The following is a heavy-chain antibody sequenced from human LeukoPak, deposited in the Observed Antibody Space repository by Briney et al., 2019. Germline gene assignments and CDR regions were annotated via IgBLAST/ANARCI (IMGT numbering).Heavy chain of an antibody. J-gene: IGHJ6*02. CDR2: IIPIFGTA. Sequence: ASVKVSCKASGGTFSSYAISWVRQAPGQGLEWMGGIIPIFGTANYAQKFQGRVTITADESTSTAYMELSSLRSEDTAVYYCARKHHCYDSSGYLLLGGMDVWGQGPTVTVSS. D-gene: IGHD3-22*01. CDR1: GGTFSSYA. V-gene: IGHV1-69*13. CDR3: ARKHHCYDSSGYLLLGGMDV.